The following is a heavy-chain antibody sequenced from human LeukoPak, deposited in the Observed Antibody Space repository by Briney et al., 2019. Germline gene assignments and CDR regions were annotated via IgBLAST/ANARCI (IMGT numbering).Heavy chain of an antibody. CDR2: WAHGRSE. CDR3: ARAIAVAEGINDAFDI. J-gene: IGHJ3*02. D-gene: IGHD6-19*01. CDR1: GFTLTSHG. Sequence: PGGSLRLSCAASGFTLTSHGMHWVRQAPGKGLEWVAVWAHGRSEYYADSVKGRFSISRDTSRSTVHLQMNSLRAEDTALYHCARAIAVAEGINDAFDIWGQGTMVTVSS. V-gene: IGHV3-33*01.